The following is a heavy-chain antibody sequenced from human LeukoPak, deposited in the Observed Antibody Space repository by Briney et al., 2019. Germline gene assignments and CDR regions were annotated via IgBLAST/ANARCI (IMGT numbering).Heavy chain of an antibody. V-gene: IGHV1-2*02. CDR2: INPNSGGT. CDR3: VRVMIAAAGAGG. J-gene: IGHJ4*02. CDR1: GYTFTDYS. Sequence: GASVKVSCKASGYTFTDYSMHWVRQAPGQGLEWMGWINPNSGGTDYAQKFQCRVTMTRVTSISTAYLEVTRLTSDDTAVYFCVRVMIAAAGAGGWGQGTLVTVSS. D-gene: IGHD6-13*01.